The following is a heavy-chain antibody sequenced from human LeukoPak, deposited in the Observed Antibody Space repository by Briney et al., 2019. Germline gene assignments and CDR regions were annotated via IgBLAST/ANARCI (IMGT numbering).Heavy chain of an antibody. D-gene: IGHD5-24*01. CDR1: GGSISSYY. J-gene: IGHJ3*02. V-gene: IGHV4-59*01. Sequence: PSGTLSLTCTVSGGSISSYYWSWIRQPPGKGLEWIGYIYYSGSTSYNPSLRSRVTISVDTSKNQFSLKLYSVTAADTAVYYCARAGTLQSNPSAFDIWGQGTMVTVSS. CDR3: ARAGTLQSNPSAFDI. CDR2: IYYSGST.